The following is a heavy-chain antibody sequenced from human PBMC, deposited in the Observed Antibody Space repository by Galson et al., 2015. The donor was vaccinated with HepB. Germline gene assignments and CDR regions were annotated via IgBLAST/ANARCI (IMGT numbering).Heavy chain of an antibody. V-gene: IGHV3-21*01. CDR3: ARETYSSGWYGY. J-gene: IGHJ4*02. CDR2: ISSSSNYI. D-gene: IGHD6-19*01. CDR1: GFTFSSYS. Sequence: SLRLSCAASGFTFSSYSMNWVRQAPGKGLEWVSSISSSSNYIYYADSVKGRFTTSRDNAKNSLYLQMNSLRAEDTAVYYCARETYSSGWYGYWGQGTLVIVSS.